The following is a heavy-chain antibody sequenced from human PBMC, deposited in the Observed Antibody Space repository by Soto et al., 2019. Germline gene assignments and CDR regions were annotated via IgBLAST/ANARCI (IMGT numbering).Heavy chain of an antibody. CDR3: ARGGSGSYWFDP. CDR1: GGSISSGGYY. D-gene: IGHD1-26*01. J-gene: IGHJ5*02. CDR2: IYYSGST. Sequence: QVQLQESGPGLVKPSQTLSLTCTVSGGSISSGGYYWSWIRQHPGKGLEWIGYIYYSGSTYYNPSIKSRVTISVDTSKNQFSLKLSSVTAADTAVYYCARGGSGSYWFDPWGQGTLVTVSS. V-gene: IGHV4-31*03.